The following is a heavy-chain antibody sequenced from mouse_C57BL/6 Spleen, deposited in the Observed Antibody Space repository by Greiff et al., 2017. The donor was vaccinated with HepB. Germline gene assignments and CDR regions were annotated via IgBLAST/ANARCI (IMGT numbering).Heavy chain of an antibody. D-gene: IGHD1-1*01. Sequence: QVQLKQPGAELVKPGASVKLSCKASGYTFTSYWMHWVKQRPGQGLEWIGMIHPNSGSTNYNEKFKSKATLTVDKSSSTAYMQLSSLTSEDSAVYYCARRVYGSSWYFDVWGTGTTVTVSS. CDR2: IHPNSGST. V-gene: IGHV1-64*01. CDR3: ARRVYGSSWYFDV. J-gene: IGHJ1*03. CDR1: GYTFTSYW.